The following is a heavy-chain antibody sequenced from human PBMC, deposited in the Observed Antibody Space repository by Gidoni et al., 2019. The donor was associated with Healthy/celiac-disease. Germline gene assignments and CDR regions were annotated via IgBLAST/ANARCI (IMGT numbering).Heavy chain of an antibody. Sequence: KFTISRDDSKNTLYLQMNSLKTEDTAVYYCTTDYPRELSFDYWGQGTLVTVSS. D-gene: IGHD1-7*01. CDR3: TTDYPRELSFDY. V-gene: IGHV3-15*01. J-gene: IGHJ4*02.